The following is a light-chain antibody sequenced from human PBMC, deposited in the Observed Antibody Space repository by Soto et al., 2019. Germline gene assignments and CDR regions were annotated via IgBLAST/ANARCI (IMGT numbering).Light chain of an antibody. CDR3: SSFTSSITYV. J-gene: IGLJ1*01. CDR2: DVT. CDR1: SSDVGGHNA. Sequence: QSALTQPASVSGSPGQSITIYCTGTSSDVGGHNAVSWYRQDPGKAPKLVIYDVTNRPSGVSNRFSGSKSGNTASLTISGLQTEDEADYYCSSFTSSITYVFGTGTKLTVL. V-gene: IGLV2-14*01.